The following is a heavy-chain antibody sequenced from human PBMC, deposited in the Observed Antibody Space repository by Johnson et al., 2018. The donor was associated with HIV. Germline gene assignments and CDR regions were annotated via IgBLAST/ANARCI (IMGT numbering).Heavy chain of an antibody. CDR2: INGDGSRT. CDR1: GLTFSTSW. J-gene: IGHJ3*02. V-gene: IGHV3-74*02. CDR3: AKRVPSKQLVDAFDI. Sequence: MMLVESGGGLVQTGGSLRLTCAASGLTFSTSWMNWVRQAPGKGLVWVSRINGDGSRTSYADSVKGRFTISSDNSRNALYLQMNSLRAEDTAVYYCAKRVPSKQLVDAFDIWGQGTMVTVSS. D-gene: IGHD6-6*01.